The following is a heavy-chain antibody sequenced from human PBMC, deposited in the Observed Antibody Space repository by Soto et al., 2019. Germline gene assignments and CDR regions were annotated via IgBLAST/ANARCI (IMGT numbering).Heavy chain of an antibody. Sequence: GASVKVSCKASGGTFSSYAISWVRQAPGQGLEWMGGITPIFGTANCAQKFQGRVTITADKSTSTAYMELSSLRSEDTAVYYCASATMNGAFDIWGQGIMVTVSS. V-gene: IGHV1-69*06. CDR2: ITPIFGTA. D-gene: IGHD3-22*01. CDR1: GGTFSSYA. CDR3: ASATMNGAFDI. J-gene: IGHJ3*02.